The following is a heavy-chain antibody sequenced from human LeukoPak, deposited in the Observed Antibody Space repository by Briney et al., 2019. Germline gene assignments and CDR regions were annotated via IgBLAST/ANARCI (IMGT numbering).Heavy chain of an antibody. Sequence: GEPLKISCKGSGYRFTTYWLGWVRQMSGKGLEWMGIFYHGGSDTRYSPSFQGQVTISADKAISPPYLQWSSLKASDSAMYYCARSASGWGFVDWGQGTLVTVSS. CDR1: GYRFTTYW. J-gene: IGHJ4*02. CDR2: FYHGGSDT. V-gene: IGHV5-51*01. D-gene: IGHD6-19*01. CDR3: ARSASGWGFVD.